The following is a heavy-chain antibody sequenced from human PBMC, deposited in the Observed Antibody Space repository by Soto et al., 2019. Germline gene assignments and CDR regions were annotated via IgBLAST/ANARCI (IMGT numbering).Heavy chain of an antibody. CDR2: IWYDGSNK. CDR1: GFTFSSYG. J-gene: IGHJ6*02. Sequence: PGGSLRLSCAASGFTFSSYGMHWVRQAPGKGLEWVAVIWYDGSNKYYADSAKGRFTISRDNSKNTLYLQMNSLRAEDTAVYYCARDKGNLGNYGMDVWGQGTAVTVSS. D-gene: IGHD7-27*01. V-gene: IGHV3-33*01. CDR3: ARDKGNLGNYGMDV.